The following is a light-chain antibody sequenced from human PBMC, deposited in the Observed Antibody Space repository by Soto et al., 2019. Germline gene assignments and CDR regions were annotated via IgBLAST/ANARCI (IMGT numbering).Light chain of an antibody. CDR1: RSDVGGYNY. CDR2: EVS. V-gene: IGLV2-14*01. CDR3: ASYASSVTYV. J-gene: IGLJ1*01. Sequence: QSPMNQAAAVSGSRGQSITISCTGNRSDVGGYNYVSWYQLHPGKAPKLMIHEVSERPSGVSNRFSGSKSGNTASLTISGLQAEDEADYYCASYASSVTYVFGSGTKVTVL.